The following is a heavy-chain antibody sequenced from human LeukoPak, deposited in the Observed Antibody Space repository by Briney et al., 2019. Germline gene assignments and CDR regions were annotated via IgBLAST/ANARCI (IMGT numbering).Heavy chain of an antibody. CDR2: IKQDGSEK. CDR3: ARDGAYCGGDCYPDAFDI. CDR1: AFTFSDYY. V-gene: IGHV3-7*01. J-gene: IGHJ3*02. Sequence: GGSLRLSCGASAFTFSDYYMSWVRQAPGKGLEWVAHIKQDGSEKYYVDSVRGRFTISRDNAKNSLYLQMNSLRAEDTAVYYCARDGAYCGGDCYPDAFDIWGQGTMVTVSS. D-gene: IGHD2-21*02.